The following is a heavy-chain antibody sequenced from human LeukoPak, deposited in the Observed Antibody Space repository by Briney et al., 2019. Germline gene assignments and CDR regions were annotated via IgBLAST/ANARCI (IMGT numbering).Heavy chain of an antibody. Sequence: GASVKVSCKASGYTFTGYYMHWVRQAPGQGLEWMGWINPNSGGTNYAQKFQGRVTMTRDTSISTAYMELSRLRSDDTAVYYCASGGSMVRGVIIFSLDYWGQGTLVTVSS. V-gene: IGHV1-2*02. CDR1: GYTFTGYY. J-gene: IGHJ4*02. D-gene: IGHD3-10*01. CDR3: ASGGSMVRGVIIFSLDY. CDR2: INPNSGGT.